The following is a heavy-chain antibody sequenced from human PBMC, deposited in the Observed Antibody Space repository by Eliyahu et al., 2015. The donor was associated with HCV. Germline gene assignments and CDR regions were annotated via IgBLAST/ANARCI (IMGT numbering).Heavy chain of an antibody. CDR1: GYTFTGYY. CDR2: INPNSGGT. Sequence: QVQLVQSGAEVKKPGASVKVSCKASGYTFTGYYMHWVRQAPGQGLEWMGWINPNSGGTNYAQKFQGRVTMTRDTSISTAYMELSRLRSDDTAVYYCASLYCSGGSCYPGYYYYYGMDVWGQGTTVTVSS. CDR3: ASLYCSGGSCYPGYYYYYGMDV. J-gene: IGHJ6*02. V-gene: IGHV1-2*02. D-gene: IGHD2-15*01.